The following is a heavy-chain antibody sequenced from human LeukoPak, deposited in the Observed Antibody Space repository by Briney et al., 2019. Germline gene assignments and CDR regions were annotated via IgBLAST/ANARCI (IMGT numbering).Heavy chain of an antibody. CDR1: GFTFSDYY. V-gene: IGHV3-11*01. CDR3: ARDKYCGGACYSPNFDY. CDR2: ISSSGSTI. J-gene: IGHJ4*02. Sequence: GGSLRLSCAASGFTFSDYYMSWIRQTPGKGLEWVSYISSSGSTIYYADSVKGRFTISRDNAKNSLYLQMNSLRAEDTAVYYCARDKYCGGACYSPNFDYWGQGTLVTVSS. D-gene: IGHD2-21*02.